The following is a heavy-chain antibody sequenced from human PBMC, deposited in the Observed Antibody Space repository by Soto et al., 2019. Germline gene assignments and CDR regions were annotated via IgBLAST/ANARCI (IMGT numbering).Heavy chain of an antibody. CDR3: ANYRGDFWSGYLAYYYYGLDV. J-gene: IGHJ6*02. CDR1: GFTFSSYA. Sequence: GGSLRLSCAASGFTFSSYAMSWVRQAPGKGLEWGSTISGSGAFTYYAASVKGRFTISRDNSKNTLYLQMNSLRAEDTAVYYCANYRGDFWSGYLAYYYYGLDVWGQGTTVTVSS. V-gene: IGHV3-23*01. CDR2: ISGSGAFT. D-gene: IGHD3-3*01.